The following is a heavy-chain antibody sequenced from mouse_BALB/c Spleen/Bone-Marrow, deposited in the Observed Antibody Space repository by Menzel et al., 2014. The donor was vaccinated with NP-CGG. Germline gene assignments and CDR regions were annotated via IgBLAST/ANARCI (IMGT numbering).Heavy chain of an antibody. CDR3: ESRGEYFDV. J-gene: IGHJ1*01. CDR2: IYPYNGVS. V-gene: IGHV1-31*01. CDR1: GYSFTGYY. Sequence: EVMLVESGPEQVKPGASVKISCKASGYSFTGYYMHWVKRSHGNSLDWIGYIYPYNGVSSYNQKFKGKATLTVDKSSSTAYMELRSLTSDDSAVYYCESRGEYFDVWGAGTTVTVSS.